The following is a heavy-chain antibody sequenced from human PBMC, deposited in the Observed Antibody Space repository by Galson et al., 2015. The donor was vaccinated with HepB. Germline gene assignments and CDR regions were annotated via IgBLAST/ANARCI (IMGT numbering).Heavy chain of an antibody. CDR3: ARDSPVDRTVGFDH. CDR2: ISPDGTET. D-gene: IGHD3-22*01. Sequence: SLRLSCAASGFTFSSDWMHWVRQAPGKGLVWVSRISPDGTETNSADSVKGRFSISRDNAKNTLYLQMNSLRAEDTAVYFCARDSPVDRTVGFDHWGQGTLVTVSS. CDR1: GFTFSSDW. V-gene: IGHV3-74*01. J-gene: IGHJ4*02.